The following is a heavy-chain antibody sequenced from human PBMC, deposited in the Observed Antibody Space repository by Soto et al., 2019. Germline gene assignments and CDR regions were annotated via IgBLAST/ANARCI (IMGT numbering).Heavy chain of an antibody. D-gene: IGHD6-19*01. J-gene: IGHJ4*02. CDR1: GFSISSGYY. CDR2: IYHSGNT. CDR3: ARVDRSGCPPNFFDS. Sequence: PSETLSLTCGVSGFSISSGYYWGWLRQPPGKGLEWLGTIYHSGNTFYNPSLKSRVTISVDTSKNLFSLTLSSVTAADTAVYYCARVDRSGCPPNFFDSWGQGALVTVSS. V-gene: IGHV4-38-2*01.